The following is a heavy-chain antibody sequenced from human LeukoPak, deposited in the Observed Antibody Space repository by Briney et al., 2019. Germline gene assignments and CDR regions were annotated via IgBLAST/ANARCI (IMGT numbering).Heavy chain of an antibody. V-gene: IGHV4-59*01. CDR2: IYYSGST. CDR3: ARSPPYSSSSPIDY. D-gene: IGHD6-6*01. Sequence: SETLSLTCTVSGGSISSYYWSWIRQPPGKGLEWIGYIYYSGSTKYNPSLKSRVPISVDTSKTQFSLKLSSVTAADTAVYYCARSPPYSSSSPIDYWGQGTLVTVSS. J-gene: IGHJ4*02. CDR1: GGSISSYY.